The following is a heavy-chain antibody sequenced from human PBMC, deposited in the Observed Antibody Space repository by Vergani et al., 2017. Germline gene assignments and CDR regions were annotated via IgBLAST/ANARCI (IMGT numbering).Heavy chain of an antibody. D-gene: IGHD4-17*01. J-gene: IGHJ5*02. V-gene: IGHV4-30-4*01. CDR1: GGSISSGDYY. Sequence: QVQLQESGPGLVKPSQTLSLTCTVSGGSISSGDYYWSWIRQPPGKGLEWIGYIYYSGSTYYNPSLKSRVTISVDTSKNQFSLKLSSVTGADTAVYYCAREETTVTSWFDPWGQGTLVTVSS. CDR2: IYYSGST. CDR3: AREETTVTSWFDP.